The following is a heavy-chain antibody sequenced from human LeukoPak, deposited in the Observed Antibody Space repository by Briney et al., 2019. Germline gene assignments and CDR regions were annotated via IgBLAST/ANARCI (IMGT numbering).Heavy chain of an antibody. J-gene: IGHJ4*02. CDR2: IKSKTDGGTT. CDR3: ANATGDGGTFDY. D-gene: IGHD7-27*01. CDR1: GFTFSNAW. V-gene: IGHV3-15*01. Sequence: GGSLRLSCAASGFTFSNAWMSWVRQAPGKGLEWVGRIKSKTDGGTTDYAAPVKGRFTISRDDSKNTLYLQMNSLKTEDTAVYYCANATGDGGTFDYWGQGTLVTVSS.